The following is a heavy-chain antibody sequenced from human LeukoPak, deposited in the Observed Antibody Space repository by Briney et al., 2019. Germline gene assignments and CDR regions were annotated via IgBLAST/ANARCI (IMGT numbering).Heavy chain of an antibody. CDR3: ARVKVIDAFDI. Sequence: WETLSLTCTVSGGSISSHYWSWIRQPPGKGLEWIGYIYYSGSTNYNPSLKSRVTISVDTSKNQFSLKLSSVTAADTAVYYCARVKVIDAFDIWGQGTMVTVSS. D-gene: IGHD3-22*01. CDR2: IYYSGST. V-gene: IGHV4-59*11. J-gene: IGHJ3*02. CDR1: GGSISSHY.